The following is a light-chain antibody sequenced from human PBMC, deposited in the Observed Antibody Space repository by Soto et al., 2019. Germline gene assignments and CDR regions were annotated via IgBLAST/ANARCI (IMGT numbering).Light chain of an antibody. CDR1: QSAGNF. V-gene: IGKV3-11*01. J-gene: IGKJ3*01. CDR3: QQRSTWPPFS. CDR2: DAS. Sequence: EIVMTQSPATLSVSPGETASLSCRASQSAGNFLAWYQQKPGQAPRLLIYDASNRATGIPVRFSGSGSGTDFTLTISSLEPEDFAVYYCQQRSTWPPFSFGPGTKVDIK.